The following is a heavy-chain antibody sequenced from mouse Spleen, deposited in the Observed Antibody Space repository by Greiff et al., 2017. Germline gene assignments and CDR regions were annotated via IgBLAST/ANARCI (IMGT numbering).Heavy chain of an antibody. CDR2: INPSNGGT. CDR1: GYTFTSYY. D-gene: IGHD1-1*01. V-gene: IGHV1S81*02. J-gene: IGHJ3*01. CDR3: TQGKNYYGSSPFAY. Sequence: VQVVESGAELVKPGASVKLSCKASGYTFTSYYMYWVKQRPGQGLEWIGEINPSNGGTNFNEKFKSKATLTVDKSSSTAYMQLSSLTSEDSAVYYCTQGKNYYGSSPFAYWGQGTLVTVSA.